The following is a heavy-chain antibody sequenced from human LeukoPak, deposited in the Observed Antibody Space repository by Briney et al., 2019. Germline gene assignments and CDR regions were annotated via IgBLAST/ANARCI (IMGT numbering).Heavy chain of an antibody. D-gene: IGHD6-13*01. Sequence: ASVKVSCKASGYTFTGYYMHWVRQAPGPGLEWMGWIDPNSGGTNYAQKFQGRVTMTRDTSISTAYMELSRLRSDDTAVYYCARGALNMAIAAVGRNWFDPWGQGTLVTVSS. CDR1: GYTFTGYY. CDR2: IDPNSGGT. J-gene: IGHJ5*02. CDR3: ARGALNMAIAAVGRNWFDP. V-gene: IGHV1-2*02.